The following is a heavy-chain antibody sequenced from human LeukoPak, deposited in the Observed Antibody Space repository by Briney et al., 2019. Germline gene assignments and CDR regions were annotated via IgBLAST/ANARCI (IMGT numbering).Heavy chain of an antibody. Sequence: PSEALSFTCTVSLDSTTSNFWSWVRQPPGKGLEWIGEIHRSGSPNYNPSLQSRVTISIDRSRSQIALELSSVTAADTAVYYCASEILGGLNPGAYWGKGNWVRVPS. D-gene: IGHD3-10*01. CDR2: IHRSGSP. J-gene: IGHJ4*02. CDR3: ASEILGGLNPGAY. CDR1: LDSTTSNF. V-gene: IGHV4-4*02.